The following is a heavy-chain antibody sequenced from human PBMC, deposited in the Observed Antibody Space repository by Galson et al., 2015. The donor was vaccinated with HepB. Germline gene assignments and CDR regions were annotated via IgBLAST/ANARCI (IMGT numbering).Heavy chain of an antibody. D-gene: IGHD6-6*01. V-gene: IGHV3-30*18. J-gene: IGHJ6*02. CDR2: ISYDGSNK. CDR1: GFTFSSYG. Sequence: SLRLSCAASGFTFSSYGMHWVRQAPGKGLEWVAVISYDGSNKYYADSVKGRFTISRDNSKNTLYLQMNSLRAEDTAVYYCAKDLDGTLAARPGYYYYGMDVWGQGTTVTVSS. CDR3: AKDLDGTLAARPGYYYYGMDV.